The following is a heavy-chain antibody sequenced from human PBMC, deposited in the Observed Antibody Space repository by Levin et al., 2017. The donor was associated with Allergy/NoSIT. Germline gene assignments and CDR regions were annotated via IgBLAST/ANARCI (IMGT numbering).Heavy chain of an antibody. D-gene: IGHD5-12*01. J-gene: IGHJ4*02. Sequence: HTGGSLRLSCAASGFTFRSFWMSWVRQAPGKGLEWVANIKEDGSEKYYVDSVKGRFTISRDNAKNSLYLQMNSLRAADTAVYYCARSLSGYDNFDYWGQGTLVTVSS. CDR3: ARSLSGYDNFDY. V-gene: IGHV3-7*01. CDR1: GFTFRSFW. CDR2: IKEDGSEK.